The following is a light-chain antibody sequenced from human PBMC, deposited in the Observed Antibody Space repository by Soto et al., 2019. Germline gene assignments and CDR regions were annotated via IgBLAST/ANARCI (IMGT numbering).Light chain of an antibody. CDR3: QQYGSFYT. J-gene: IGKJ2*01. Sequence: EIVLTQSPGTMSLSPGERATLSCRASQSVSSSYLAWYQQKPGQAPMLLIYGASSRATGVPDRFSGSGSGTDFTLTISRLEPEDFAVYYCQQYGSFYTFGQGTKLDIK. CDR1: QSVSSSY. CDR2: GAS. V-gene: IGKV3-20*01.